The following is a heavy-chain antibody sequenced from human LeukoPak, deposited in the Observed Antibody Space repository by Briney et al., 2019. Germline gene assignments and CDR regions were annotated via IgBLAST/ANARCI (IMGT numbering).Heavy chain of an antibody. Sequence: WASVKVSCKASGYTFTSYDINWVRQATGQGLEWMGWINPNSGGTNYAQKFQGRVTMTRDTSISTAYMELSRLRSDDTAVYYCARDLRYFDWSTPGDYWGQGTLVTVSS. CDR2: INPNSGGT. J-gene: IGHJ4*02. D-gene: IGHD3-9*01. CDR3: ARDLRYFDWSTPGDY. V-gene: IGHV1-2*02. CDR1: GYTFTSYD.